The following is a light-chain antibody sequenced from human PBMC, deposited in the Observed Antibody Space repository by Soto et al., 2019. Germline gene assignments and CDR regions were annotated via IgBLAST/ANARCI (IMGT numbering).Light chain of an antibody. CDR1: SSDVGAYNY. J-gene: IGLJ2*01. V-gene: IGLV2-14*03. CDR3: SSYTSGSTLI. Sequence: QSALTQPASVSASPGRSLTISCTGTSSDVGAYNYVAWYQQHPDKAPKLMIYDVSHRPSGVSDRFSGSKSGNTASLTISGLQAEDEADYYCSSYTSGSTLIFGGGTKLTVL. CDR2: DVS.